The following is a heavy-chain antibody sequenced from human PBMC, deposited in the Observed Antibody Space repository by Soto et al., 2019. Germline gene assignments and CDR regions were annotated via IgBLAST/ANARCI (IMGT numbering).Heavy chain of an antibody. J-gene: IGHJ5*02. CDR3: ARRYCSGGSCYVHDWFDP. CDR2: IYPGDSDT. V-gene: IGHV5-51*03. Sequence: EVQLVQSGAEVKKPGESLKISCKGSGYSFTSYWIGWVRQMPGKGLEWMGIIYPGDSDTRYSPSFQGQVTISADKSISTAYLQWSSLKASDNAMYYCARRYCSGGSCYVHDWFDPWGQGTLVTVSS. CDR1: GYSFTSYW. D-gene: IGHD2-15*01.